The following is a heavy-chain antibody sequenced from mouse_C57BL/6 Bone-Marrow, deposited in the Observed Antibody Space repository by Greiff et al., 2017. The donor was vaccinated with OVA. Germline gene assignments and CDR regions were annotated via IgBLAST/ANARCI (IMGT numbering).Heavy chain of an antibody. CDR3: ATGWFPWSAY. D-gene: IGHD1-2*01. Sequence: QVQLQQPGAELVRPGSSVKLSCKASGYTFNSYCMDWVKQRPGQGLEWIGNIYPSDSETHYNQKFKDKATLTVDKSSSTAYMQLSSLTSEDSAVYYCATGWFPWSAYWGQGTLVTVSA. J-gene: IGHJ3*01. CDR2: IYPSDSET. V-gene: IGHV1-61*01. CDR1: GYTFNSYC.